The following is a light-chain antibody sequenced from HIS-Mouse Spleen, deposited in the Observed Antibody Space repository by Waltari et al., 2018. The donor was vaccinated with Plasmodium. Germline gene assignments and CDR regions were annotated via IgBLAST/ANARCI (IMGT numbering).Light chain of an antibody. V-gene: IGKV1-33*01. J-gene: IGKJ2*01. CDR1: KDISNY. Sequence: DIQMTQSPSSLSASVVDRVTITCQASKDISNYLNWYQQKPGKAPKLLIYDASNLETGVPSRFSGSGSGTDFTFTISSLQPEDIATYYCQQYDNLPYTFGQGTKLEIK. CDR3: QQYDNLPYT. CDR2: DAS.